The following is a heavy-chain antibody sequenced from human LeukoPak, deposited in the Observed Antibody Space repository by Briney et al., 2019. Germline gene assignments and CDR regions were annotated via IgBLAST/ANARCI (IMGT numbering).Heavy chain of an antibody. CDR2: IDNDGHGI. J-gene: IGHJ6*03. CDR3: AAGGGWDPSFGVVTHIDV. Sequence: PGGSLRLSCAASGFTFSGYWMHWVRQGPEKGLELVSRIDNDGHGIIYADSVKGRFTTYRDNAKNTLYLQMNSLRVEDTAVYYCAAGGGWDPSFGVVTHIDVWGKGTTVAVS. V-gene: IGHV3-74*01. CDR1: GFTFSGYW. D-gene: IGHD3-3*01.